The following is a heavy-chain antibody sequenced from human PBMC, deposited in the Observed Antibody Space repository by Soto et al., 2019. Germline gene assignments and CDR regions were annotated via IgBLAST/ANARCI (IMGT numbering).Heavy chain of an antibody. CDR1: GFTCSSYG. Sequence: ILSCAASGFTCSSYGMTCVRQAPGKGLEWVSFSSATGAGTYYADSVKGRFTISRDNSKNTLYLQMTSLRADDTAVYYCAKDRRAGGNYGFYSDFWGQGALVTVSS. D-gene: IGHD1-7*01. CDR3: AKDRRAGGNYGFYSDF. J-gene: IGHJ4*02. CDR2: SSATGAGT. V-gene: IGHV3-23*01.